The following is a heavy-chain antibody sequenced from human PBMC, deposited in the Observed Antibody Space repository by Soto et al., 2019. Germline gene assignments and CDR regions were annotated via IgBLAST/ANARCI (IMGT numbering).Heavy chain of an antibody. CDR3: ARHKSGSDWLDP. Sequence: ETLSRTCPVSGGSISDISYCWGWIRQPPGKGLQWIGCMFYSGATYYNPSLKNRVTLSVDTSNNELSLKLVSVTAPDTAVYYCARHKSGSDWLDPWGQGTLVTVSS. CDR1: GGSISDISYC. CDR2: MFYSGAT. J-gene: IGHJ5*02. V-gene: IGHV4-39*01. D-gene: IGHD2-15*01.